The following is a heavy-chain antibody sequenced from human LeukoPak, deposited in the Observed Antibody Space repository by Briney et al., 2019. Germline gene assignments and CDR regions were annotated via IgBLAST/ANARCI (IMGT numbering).Heavy chain of an antibody. J-gene: IGHJ4*02. Sequence: SETLSLTCTVSGGSVSSGSYYWSWIRQPPGRGLEWIGYIYYSGSTNYNPSLKSRVTISVDTSKNQFSLKLSSVTAADTAVYYCARGPDYYDSSGLDYWGQGTLVTVSS. D-gene: IGHD3-22*01. CDR2: IYYSGST. CDR1: GGSVSSGSYY. CDR3: ARGPDYYDSSGLDY. V-gene: IGHV4-61*01.